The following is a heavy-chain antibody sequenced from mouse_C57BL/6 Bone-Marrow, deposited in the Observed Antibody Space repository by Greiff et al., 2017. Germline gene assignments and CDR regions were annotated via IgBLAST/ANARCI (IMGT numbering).Heavy chain of an antibody. Sequence: QPCKASGYTFTSYWMHWVKQRPGRGLEWIGRIDPNSGGTKYNEKFKSKATLTVDKPSSTAYMQLSSLTSEDSAVYYCATYYYGSSHWYFDVWGTGTTVTVSS. V-gene: IGHV1-72*01. CDR1: GYTFTSYW. CDR2: IDPNSGGT. D-gene: IGHD1-1*01. CDR3: ATYYYGSSHWYFDV. J-gene: IGHJ1*03.